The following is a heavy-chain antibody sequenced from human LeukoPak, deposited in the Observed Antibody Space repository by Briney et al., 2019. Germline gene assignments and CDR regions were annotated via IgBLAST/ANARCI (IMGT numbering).Heavy chain of an antibody. V-gene: IGHV4-39*01. J-gene: IGHJ5*02. CDR1: GGSFSSNTYY. CDR3: ARHVGPDTRITMLRGVSFPRYNNWFDP. Sequence: PSETLSLTCTVAGGSFSSNTYYRGWIRQPPGKGLEWIGSISYSESTYYNPSLKSRVTISVDTSKSQFSLELLSVAAADTAVYYCARHVGPDTRITMLRGVSFPRYNNWFDPWGQGTLVTVSS. CDR2: ISYSEST. D-gene: IGHD3-10*01.